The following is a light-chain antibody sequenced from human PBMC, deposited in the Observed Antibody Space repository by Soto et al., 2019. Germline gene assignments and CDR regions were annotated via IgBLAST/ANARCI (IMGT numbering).Light chain of an antibody. CDR1: QSVSSN. V-gene: IGKV3-20*01. CDR2: GTS. Sequence: EKVMTQSPATLSVSPGERATLSCRASQSVSSNLAWYQQRPGQAPRLLIYGTSSRATGIPDRFSGSGSGTDFTLTISRLEPEDFAVYFCQRYGSSPLITFGQGTRLEIK. CDR3: QRYGSSPLIT. J-gene: IGKJ5*01.